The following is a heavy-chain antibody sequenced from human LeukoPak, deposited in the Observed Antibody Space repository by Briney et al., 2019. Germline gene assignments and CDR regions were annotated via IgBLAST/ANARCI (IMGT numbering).Heavy chain of an antibody. V-gene: IGHV3-23*01. J-gene: IGHJ4*02. CDR2: ITGSGDNT. CDR3: ARDDSSLGY. D-gene: IGHD3-22*01. CDR1: GFTFRSYA. Sequence: PGGSLRLSCAASGFTFRSYAMSWVRQAPGKGLEWVSGITGSGDNTFYSDSVKGRFTISRDNSKNTLYLQMNSLRAEDTAVYYCARDDSSLGYWGQGTLVTVSS.